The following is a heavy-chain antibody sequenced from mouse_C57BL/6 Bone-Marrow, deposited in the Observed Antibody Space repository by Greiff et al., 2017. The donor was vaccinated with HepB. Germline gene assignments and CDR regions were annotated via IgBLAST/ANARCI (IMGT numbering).Heavy chain of an antibody. CDR2: IYPRSGNT. J-gene: IGHJ3*01. CDR3: ERMRDYDVFAY. Sequence: QVQLQQSGAELARPGASVKLSCKASGYTFTSYGISWVKQRTGQGLEWIGEIYPRSGNTYYNEKFKGKATLTADKSSSTAYMELRSLTSEDSAVYFCERMRDYDVFAYWGQGTLVTVSA. D-gene: IGHD2-4*01. V-gene: IGHV1-81*01. CDR1: GYTFTSYG.